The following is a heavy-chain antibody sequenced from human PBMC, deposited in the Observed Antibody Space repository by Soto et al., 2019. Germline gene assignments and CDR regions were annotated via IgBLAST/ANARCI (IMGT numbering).Heavy chain of an antibody. V-gene: IGHV1-18*04. D-gene: IGHD3-22*01. CDR2: ISAHNGNT. CDR1: GYTFTSYG. Sequence: ASVKVSCKASGYTFTSYGMSWVRQAPGQGLERMGWISAHNGNTNYAQKRQGRVTMTTDTSTSTAYMELRSLRSDDTAVYYCAGVGGGRITMIVRALFNYYYYGMDVWAQGTTVTISS. J-gene: IGHJ6*02. CDR3: AGVGGGRITMIVRALFNYYYYGMDV.